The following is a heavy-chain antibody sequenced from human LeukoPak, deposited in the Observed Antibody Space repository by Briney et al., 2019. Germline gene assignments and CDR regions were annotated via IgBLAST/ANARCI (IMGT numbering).Heavy chain of an antibody. CDR3: ARDGTQPAGPFDL. Sequence: GSPRLSCAAPGITFSRFGMHWLCQAPGKGLEWVAFIWYDGSNNFYTDSVKGRFTISRDNSKNTLYLQMNSLRAEDTAVYYCARDGTQPAGPFDLGGRETSATVSS. CDR1: GITFSRFG. J-gene: IGHJ5*02. V-gene: IGHV3-33*01. D-gene: IGHD1-1*01. CDR2: IWYDGSNN.